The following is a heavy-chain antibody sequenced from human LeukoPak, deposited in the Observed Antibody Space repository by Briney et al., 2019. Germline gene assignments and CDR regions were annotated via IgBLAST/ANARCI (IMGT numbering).Heavy chain of an antibody. D-gene: IGHD5-18*01. V-gene: IGHV4-59*01. Sequence: SETLSLICTVSGGSISTYYWNWIRKTPGKGLEWIGFMQYTGNSKYNPSPKSRVTMLVDTSKNQFSLQLSSVTAADTAVYYCARDAEHSYGRYFAYWGQGIMVTVSS. J-gene: IGHJ4*02. CDR2: MQYTGNS. CDR3: ARDAEHSYGRYFAY. CDR1: GGSISTYY.